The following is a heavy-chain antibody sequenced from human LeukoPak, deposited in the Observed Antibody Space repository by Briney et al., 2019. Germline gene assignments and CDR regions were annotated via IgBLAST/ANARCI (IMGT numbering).Heavy chain of an antibody. CDR3: ARAFSSSWYDYYYYYMDV. D-gene: IGHD6-13*01. Sequence: PGGSLRLSCAASGLTFSSYSMNWVRQAPGKGLEWVSSISSSSSSYIYYADSVKGRFTISRDNAKNSLYLQMNSLRAEDTAVYYCARAFSSSWYDYYYYYMDVWGKGTTVTVSS. CDR1: GLTFSSYS. J-gene: IGHJ6*03. V-gene: IGHV3-21*01. CDR2: ISSSSSSYI.